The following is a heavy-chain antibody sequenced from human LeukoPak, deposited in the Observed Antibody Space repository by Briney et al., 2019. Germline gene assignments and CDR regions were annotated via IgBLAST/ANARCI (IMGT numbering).Heavy chain of an antibody. Sequence: GGSLRLSCAASGFTFSSYGMNWVRQAPGKGLEWVANIKQDGSEKYYVDSVKGRFTISRDNAKNSLYLQMNSLRAEDTAVYYCARDKCGGDCYSPGWDDAFDIWGQGTMVTVSS. CDR1: GFTFSSYG. CDR2: IKQDGSEK. CDR3: ARDKCGGDCYSPGWDDAFDI. J-gene: IGHJ3*02. D-gene: IGHD2-21*02. V-gene: IGHV3-7*01.